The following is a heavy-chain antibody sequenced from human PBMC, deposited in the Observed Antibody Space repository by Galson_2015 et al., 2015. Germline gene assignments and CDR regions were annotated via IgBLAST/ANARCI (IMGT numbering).Heavy chain of an antibody. J-gene: IGHJ6*02. V-gene: IGHV3-7*03. CDR1: EFTFTNYW. CDR3: ARDFIAARGLDV. Sequence: SLRLSCAASEFTFTNYWMNWVRQAPGKGLEWLANIKPDGSDRYYVDSVKGRFTISRDNAKNSLYLQMNSLRAEDTAVYCCARDFIAARGLDVWGQGTTVTVS. D-gene: IGHD3-16*02. CDR2: IKPDGSDR.